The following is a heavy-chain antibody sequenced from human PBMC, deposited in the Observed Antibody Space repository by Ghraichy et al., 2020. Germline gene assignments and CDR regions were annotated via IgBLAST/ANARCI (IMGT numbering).Heavy chain of an antibody. Sequence: SETLSLTCTVSGGSISNYYCNWFRQPPGKGLEWIGYVHGSGSTKYLPSLESRVTVSSDTAKNEFSLSLTSMTPADTVVYYCESGTGWLQTYWGQGTLVTVSS. D-gene: IGHD5-18*01. CDR1: GGSISNYY. CDR3: ESGTGWLQTY. V-gene: IGHV4-59*01. CDR2: VHGSGST. J-gene: IGHJ4*02.